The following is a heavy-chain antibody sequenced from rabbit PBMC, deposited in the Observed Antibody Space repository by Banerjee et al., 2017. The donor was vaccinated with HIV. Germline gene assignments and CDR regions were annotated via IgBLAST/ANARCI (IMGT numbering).Heavy chain of an antibody. V-gene: IGHV1S45*01. CDR3: ARESIYAGDGDDKGFNL. J-gene: IGHJ4*01. CDR1: GFSFSSNW. Sequence: LEESGGGLVKPGGTLTLTCTVSGFSFSSNWICWVRQAPGKGLEWIACIDTNDGDTDYANWPKGRFTISKTSSTTVTLQMTSLTAADTATYFCARESIYAGDGDDKGFNLWGPGTLVTVS. CDR2: IDTNDGDT. D-gene: IGHD4-2*01.